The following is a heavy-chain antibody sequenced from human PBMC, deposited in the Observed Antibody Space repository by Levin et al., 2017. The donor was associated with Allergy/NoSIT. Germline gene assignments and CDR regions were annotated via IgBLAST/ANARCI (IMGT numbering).Heavy chain of an antibody. V-gene: IGHV1-2*03. CDR1: GYTFTGYY. CDR3: ARDQHGDYDPNPADY. CDR2: INPNSGGT. Sequence: LGASVKVSCKASGYTFTGYYMHWVRQAPGQGLEWMGWINPNSGGTNYAQKFQGRVTMTRDTSISTAYMELSRLRSDDTAVYYCARDQHGDYDPNPADYWGQGTLVTVSS. J-gene: IGHJ4*02. D-gene: IGHD4-17*01.